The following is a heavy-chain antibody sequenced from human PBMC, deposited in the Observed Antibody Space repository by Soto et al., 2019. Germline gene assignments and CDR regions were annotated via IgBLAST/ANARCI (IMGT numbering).Heavy chain of an antibody. CDR1: GGSISSGGYY. CDR2: IYYSGST. CDR3: AREPPYYYYGMDV. J-gene: IGHJ6*02. Sequence: TSETLSLTCTVSGGSISSGGYYWSWIRQPPGKGLEWIGYIYYSGSTYYNPSLKSRVTISVDTSKNQFSLKLSSVTAADTAVYYCAREPPYYYYGMDVWGQGTTVTVSS. V-gene: IGHV4-30-4*01.